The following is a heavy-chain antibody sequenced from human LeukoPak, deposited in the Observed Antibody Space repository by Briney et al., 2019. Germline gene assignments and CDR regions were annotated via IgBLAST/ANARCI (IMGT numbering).Heavy chain of an antibody. CDR2: ISSDGVTT. D-gene: IGHD5-18*01. V-gene: IGHV3-64D*09. CDR1: GFTFSSYA. CDR3: VKAMATYGYRVPFDY. Sequence: GGSLRLSCSASGFTFSSYAMHWVRQAPGKGMEDVSAISSDGVTTYYADSVKGRFTISRDNSKYTLYLQMSSLRAEDTAVYYCVKAMATYGYRVPFDYWGQGTLVTVSS. J-gene: IGHJ4*02.